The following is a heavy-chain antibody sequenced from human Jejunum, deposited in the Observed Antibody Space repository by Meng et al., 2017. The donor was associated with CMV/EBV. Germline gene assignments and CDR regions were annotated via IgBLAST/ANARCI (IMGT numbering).Heavy chain of an antibody. J-gene: IGHJ4*02. V-gene: IGHV3-15*01. CDR1: GLTFSNAW. CDR3: ATFTRGY. CDR2: IKDKTDGGTT. D-gene: IGHD3-10*01. Sequence: SCAASGLTFSNAWMTWVRQAPGKGLEWVGRIKDKTDGGTTDYAASVKGRFSISRDDSKNMLYLQMNSLKSEDTAAYFCATFTRGYWGQGTLVTVSS.